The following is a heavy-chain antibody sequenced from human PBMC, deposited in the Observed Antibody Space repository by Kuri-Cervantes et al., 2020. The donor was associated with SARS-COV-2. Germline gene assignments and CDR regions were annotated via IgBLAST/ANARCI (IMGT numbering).Heavy chain of an antibody. Sequence: GESLKISCAASGFTFSSYSMNWVRQAPGKGLEWVSYISSSSSTIYYADSVKGRFTISRDNAKNSLYLQMNSLRAEDTAVYYCARDPYCSSTSCYTGYYYYGMDVGGQGTTVTVSS. J-gene: IGHJ6*02. V-gene: IGHV3-48*01. CDR3: ARDPYCSSTSCYTGYYYYGMDV. CDR2: ISSSSSTI. CDR1: GFTFSSYS. D-gene: IGHD2-2*02.